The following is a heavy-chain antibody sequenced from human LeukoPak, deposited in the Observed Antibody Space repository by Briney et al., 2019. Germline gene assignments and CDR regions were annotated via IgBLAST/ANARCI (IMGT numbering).Heavy chain of an antibody. D-gene: IGHD6-19*01. Sequence: GGSLRLSCAASGFTFSSYAMHWVRQAPGKGLEWVAVISYDGSNKYYADSVKGRFTISRDNSKNTLYLQMNSLRAEDTAVYYCARVPDLYSSGWYRGDYYGMDVWGQGTTVTVSS. CDR3: ARVPDLYSSGWYRGDYYGMDV. J-gene: IGHJ6*02. CDR2: ISYDGSNK. CDR1: GFTFSSYA. V-gene: IGHV3-30-3*01.